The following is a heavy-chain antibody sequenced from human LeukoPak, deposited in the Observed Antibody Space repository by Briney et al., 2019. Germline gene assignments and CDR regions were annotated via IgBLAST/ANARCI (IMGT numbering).Heavy chain of an antibody. V-gene: IGHV4-59*01. CDR2: IYYSGST. J-gene: IGHJ3*02. CDR3: ARDRGDSSGYYEEGDAFDI. CDR1: GGSISSYY. D-gene: IGHD3-22*01. Sequence: PSEILSLTCTVSGGSISSYYWSWIRQPPGKGLEWIGYIYYSGSTNYNPSLKSRVTISVDTSKNQFSLKLSSVTAADTAVYYCARDRGDSSGYYEEGDAFDIWGQGTMVTVSS.